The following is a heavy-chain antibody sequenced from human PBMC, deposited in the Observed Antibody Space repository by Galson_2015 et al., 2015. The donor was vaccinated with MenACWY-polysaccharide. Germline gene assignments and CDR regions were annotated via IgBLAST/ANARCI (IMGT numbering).Heavy chain of an antibody. V-gene: IGHV5-51*01. CDR1: GYSFTSYW. J-gene: IGHJ4*02. D-gene: IGHD2-15*01. Sequence: QSGAEVKKPGESLQISCQGSGYSFTSYWIGWVRQMPGKGLEWMGIIYPSDSDTRYSPSFQGQVTFSADKSINTAYLQWSSLRALDSAMYYCARHAKYCSGGSCHLDYWGQGTLVTVSS. CDR3: ARHAKYCSGGSCHLDY. CDR2: IYPSDSDT.